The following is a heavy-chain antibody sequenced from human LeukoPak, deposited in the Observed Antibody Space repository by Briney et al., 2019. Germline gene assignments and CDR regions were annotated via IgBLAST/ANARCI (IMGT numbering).Heavy chain of an antibody. CDR2: MNPNSGNT. Sequence: ASVKVSCKASGYTFTSYDINWVRQATGQGLEWMGWMNPNSGNTGNAQKFQGRVTMTRNTSISTAYMELRSLTSDDTAVYYCARDEVAGDSSGYYLYYYGMDVWGQGTTVTVSS. V-gene: IGHV1-8*01. CDR1: GYTFTSYD. D-gene: IGHD3-22*01. J-gene: IGHJ6*02. CDR3: ARDEVAGDSSGYYLYYYGMDV.